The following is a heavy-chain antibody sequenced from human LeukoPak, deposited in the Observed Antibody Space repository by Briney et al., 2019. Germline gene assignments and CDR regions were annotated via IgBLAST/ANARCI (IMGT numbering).Heavy chain of an antibody. CDR3: AKDFMAYYGSGSYSVDY. Sequence: GGSLRLSCAASGFTFSSYAMSWVRQAPGKGLEWVSAISGSGGSTYYADSVKGRFTISRDNSKNTLYLQMNSLRAEDTAVYYCAKDFMAYYGSGSYSVDYWGQGTLVTVSS. J-gene: IGHJ4*02. D-gene: IGHD3-10*01. V-gene: IGHV3-23*01. CDR2: ISGSGGST. CDR1: GFTFSSYA.